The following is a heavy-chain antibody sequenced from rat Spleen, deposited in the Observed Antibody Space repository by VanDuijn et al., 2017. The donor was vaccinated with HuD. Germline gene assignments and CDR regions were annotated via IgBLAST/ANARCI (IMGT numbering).Heavy chain of an antibody. CDR2: ISTSGGST. CDR3: AVSTVAL. D-gene: IGHD1-3*01. V-gene: IGHV5-25*01. Sequence: EVQLVESGGGLVQPGRSMKLSCVVSGFTFSNYYMAWVRQAPTKGLEWVASISTSGGSTYYRDSVKGRFTVSRDNAKSTLYLQMNSLQTDDTAVYYCAVSTVALWGQGVMVTVSS. CDR1: GFTFSNYY. J-gene: IGHJ2*01.